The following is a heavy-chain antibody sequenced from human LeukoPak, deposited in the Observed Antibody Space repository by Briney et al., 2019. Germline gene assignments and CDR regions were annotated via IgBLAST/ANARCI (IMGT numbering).Heavy chain of an antibody. Sequence: PGGSLRLSCAASGFTFSSYAMSWVRQAPGKGLEWVSSISSSSSYIYYADSVKGRFTISRDNAKNSLYLQMNSLRAEDTAVYYCARGAYIAVAGTRPYYFDYWGQGTLVTVSS. D-gene: IGHD6-19*01. CDR3: ARGAYIAVAGTRPYYFDY. CDR1: GFTFSSYA. CDR2: ISSSSSYI. J-gene: IGHJ4*02. V-gene: IGHV3-21*01.